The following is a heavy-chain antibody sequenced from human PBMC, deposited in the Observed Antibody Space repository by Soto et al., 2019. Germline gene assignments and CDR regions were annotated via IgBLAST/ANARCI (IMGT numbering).Heavy chain of an antibody. CDR1: GGSFSGYY. D-gene: IGHD3-3*01. CDR2: INHSGST. V-gene: IGHV4-34*01. CDR3: ARGPSYYDFWSGYKGTKYYFDY. Sequence: SETLSLTCAVYGGSFSGYYWNWIRQPPGKGLEWIGEINHSGSTNYNPSLKSRVTISVDTSKNQFSLKLSSVTAADTAVYYCARGPSYYDFWSGYKGTKYYFDYWGQGTLVTVSS. J-gene: IGHJ4*02.